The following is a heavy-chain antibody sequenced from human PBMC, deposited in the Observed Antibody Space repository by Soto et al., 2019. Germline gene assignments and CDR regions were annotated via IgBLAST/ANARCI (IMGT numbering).Heavy chain of an antibody. CDR2: IWHDGNNK. Sequence: SLRLSCAESGFSFMSYGITFVRHSACKGLEWVAVIWHDGNNKYHADSVQGRFTVSRDNSKNTLYLQMNYLRPEDTAVYYCARDRLTGTAEWHSLDSWGQGTQVTVSS. J-gene: IGHJ4*02. CDR3: ARDRLTGTAEWHSLDS. V-gene: IGHV3-33*01. CDR1: GFSFMSYG. D-gene: IGHD7-27*01.